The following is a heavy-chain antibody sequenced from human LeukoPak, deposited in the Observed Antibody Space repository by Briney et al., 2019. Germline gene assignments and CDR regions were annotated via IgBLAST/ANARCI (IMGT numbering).Heavy chain of an antibody. D-gene: IGHD6-6*01. CDR1: GGSISSSSYY. CDR2: INHSGST. V-gene: IGHV4-39*07. CDR3: ARGMGKYSSSVFDY. J-gene: IGHJ4*02. Sequence: PSETLSLTCTVSGGSISSSSYYWSWIRQPPGKGLEWIGEINHSGSTNYNPSLKSRVTISVDTSKNQFSLKLSSVTAADTAVYYCARGMGKYSSSVFDYWGQGTLVTVSS.